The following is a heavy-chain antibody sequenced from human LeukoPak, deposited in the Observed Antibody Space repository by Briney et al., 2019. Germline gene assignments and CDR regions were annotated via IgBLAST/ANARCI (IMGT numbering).Heavy chain of an antibody. CDR3: AKDKYGDYDDAFDI. Sequence: GGSLRLSCAASGFTFSSYAMSWVRQAPGKGLEWVSIISGSSGSTYYADSVKGRFTISRDNSKNSLFLHMNSLRAQDTAVYYCAKDKYGDYDDAFDIWGQGTMVTVSS. J-gene: IGHJ3*02. D-gene: IGHD4-17*01. CDR1: GFTFSSYA. CDR2: ISGSSGST. V-gene: IGHV3-23*01.